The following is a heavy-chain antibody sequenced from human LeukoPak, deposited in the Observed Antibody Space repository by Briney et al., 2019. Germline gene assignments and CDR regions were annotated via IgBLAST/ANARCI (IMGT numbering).Heavy chain of an antibody. V-gene: IGHV3-23*01. D-gene: IGHD5-18*01. CDR3: AKDTASSWWYFDL. CDR2: IGGSGSTT. Sequence: GGSLRLSCAASGFTFSSYWMNWVRQAPGKGLEWVSAIGGSGSTTYYADSVKGQFTISRDNSKNTLYLQMNSLRAEDTAVYYCAKDTASSWWYFDLWGRGTLVTVSS. J-gene: IGHJ2*01. CDR1: GFTFSSYW.